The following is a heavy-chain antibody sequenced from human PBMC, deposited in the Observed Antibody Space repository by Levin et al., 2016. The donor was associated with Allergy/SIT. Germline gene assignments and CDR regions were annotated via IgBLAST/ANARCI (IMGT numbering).Heavy chain of an antibody. CDR3: AKGQTGYFGVVDNYYYYMEV. J-gene: IGHJ6*03. V-gene: IGHV3-74*01. Sequence: WIRQPPGKGLVWVSRINSDGSSKTYADSVKGRFTISRDNAKNTLYLQMNSLRAEDTAVYYCAKGQTGYFGVVDNYYYYMEVWGKGTTVTVSS. D-gene: IGHD3-3*01. CDR2: INSDGSSK.